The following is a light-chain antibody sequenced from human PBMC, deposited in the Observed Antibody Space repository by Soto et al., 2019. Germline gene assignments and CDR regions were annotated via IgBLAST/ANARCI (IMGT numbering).Light chain of an antibody. J-gene: IGKJ4*01. V-gene: IGKV1-39*01. CDR2: AAS. CDR1: QSISSY. Sequence: DIQMTQSPSSLSASVGDRVTITCRASQSISSYLNWYQQKPGKAPKLLIYAASSLQSGVPSRFSGSGSGTDFTLTISSLQPEDFATYYCQRSYSTPALTFGGGTKVDIK. CDR3: QRSYSTPALT.